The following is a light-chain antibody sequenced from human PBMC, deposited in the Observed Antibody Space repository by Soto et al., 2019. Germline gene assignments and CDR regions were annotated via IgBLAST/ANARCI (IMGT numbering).Light chain of an antibody. CDR2: DAS. V-gene: IGKV3-15*01. CDR3: QQSYSQLT. J-gene: IGKJ4*01. Sequence: VMTQSLATLSVTPGDRATLSCRASQSVSSNLAWYQQKPGQAPRLLIYDASSRAIGIPARFSGSGSGTDFTLTISSLQPEDFATYYCQQSYSQLTFGGGTKVDIK. CDR1: QSVSSN.